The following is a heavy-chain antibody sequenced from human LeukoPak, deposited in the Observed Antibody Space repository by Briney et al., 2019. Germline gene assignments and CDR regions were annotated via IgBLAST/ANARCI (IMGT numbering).Heavy chain of an antibody. J-gene: IGHJ4*02. CDR2: IRYDGSNK. D-gene: IGHD6-6*01. Sequence: PGGSLRLSCAASGFIFNNYGMHWVRQAPGKGLEWVAFIRYDGSNKYYADSVKGRFTISRDNSKNTLYLQMNSLRAEDTAVYYCARRSSSFDWGQGTLVTVSS. V-gene: IGHV3-30*02. CDR1: GFIFNNYG. CDR3: ARRSSSFD.